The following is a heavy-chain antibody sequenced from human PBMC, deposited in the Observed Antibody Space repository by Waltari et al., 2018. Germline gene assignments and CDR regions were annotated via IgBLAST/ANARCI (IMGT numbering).Heavy chain of an antibody. CDR3: TRGRQQGD. Sequence: DHYMDWVRQTPGKGLEWVGRSRNKANSYTTEYAASVRGRFTISRDNSENSLYLQMTNMRTEDTAIYYCTRGRQQGDWGQGTLVTVSS. D-gene: IGHD1-1*01. CDR1: DHY. V-gene: IGHV3-72*01. CDR2: SRNKANSYTT. J-gene: IGHJ4*02.